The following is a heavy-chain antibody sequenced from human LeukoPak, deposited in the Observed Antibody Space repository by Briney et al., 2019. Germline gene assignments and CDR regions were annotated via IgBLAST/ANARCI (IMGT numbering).Heavy chain of an antibody. Sequence: SETLSLTCTVSGGSISSSSYNWAWIRQPPGKGLEWIGAIHHGGSTYYNPSPKSRVTISVDTSKNQFSLKLSSVTAADTAFYYCARLPFCGTTSCPFDYWGQGTLVTVSS. D-gene: IGHD2-2*01. V-gene: IGHV4-39*01. CDR1: GGSISSSSYN. CDR2: IHHGGST. J-gene: IGHJ4*02. CDR3: ARLPFCGTTSCPFDY.